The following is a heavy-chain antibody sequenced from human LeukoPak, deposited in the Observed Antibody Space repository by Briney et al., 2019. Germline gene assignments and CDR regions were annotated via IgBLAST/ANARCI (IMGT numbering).Heavy chain of an antibody. Sequence: SETLSLTCTVSGYSISSGYDWGWIRQPPGKGLELIGSINHSGGTYYNPSPKSRVTISVDTSKNQFSLKLNSVNPEDTAVYYCARVGGGSDPYYAMDVWGQGTTVTVSS. CDR2: INHSGGT. J-gene: IGHJ6*02. V-gene: IGHV4-38-2*02. CDR3: ARVGGGSDPYYAMDV. D-gene: IGHD2-15*01. CDR1: GYSISSGYD.